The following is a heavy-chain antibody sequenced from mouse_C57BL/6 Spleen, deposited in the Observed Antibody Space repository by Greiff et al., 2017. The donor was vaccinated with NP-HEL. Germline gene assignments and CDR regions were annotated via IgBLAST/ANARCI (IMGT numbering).Heavy chain of an antibody. CDR2: IDPEDGDT. CDR1: GFNIKDYY. CDR3: TPGFRSRGFAY. V-gene: IGHV14-1*01. Sequence: VQLQQSGAELVRPGASVKLSCTASGFNIKDYYMHWVKQRPEQGLEWIGRIDPEDGDTEYAPKFQGKATMIADTSSNTAYLQLSSLTSEDTAVYYCTPGFRSRGFAYWGQGTLVTVSA. J-gene: IGHJ3*01.